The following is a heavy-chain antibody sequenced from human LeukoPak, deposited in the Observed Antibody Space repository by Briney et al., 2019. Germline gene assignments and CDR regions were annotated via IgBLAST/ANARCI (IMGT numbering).Heavy chain of an antibody. CDR1: GFTFSSYS. D-gene: IGHD3-16*02. Sequence: GGSLRLSCAASGFTFSSYSMNWVRQAPGKGLEWVSYISSSSSTIYYADSVKGRFTISRDNAKNSLYLQMSSLRAEDTAVYYCARAYDYVWGSYRYRGNWFDPWGQGTLVTVSS. J-gene: IGHJ5*02. CDR2: ISSSSSTI. CDR3: ARAYDYVWGSYRYRGNWFDP. V-gene: IGHV3-48*01.